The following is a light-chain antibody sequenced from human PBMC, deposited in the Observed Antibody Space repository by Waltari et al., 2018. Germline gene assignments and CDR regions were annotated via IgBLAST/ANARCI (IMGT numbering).Light chain of an antibody. V-gene: IGLV6-57*03. CDR3: QSYDSNSVI. J-gene: IGLJ2*01. Sequence: FMLTQPPPVSASPGTTVPTSCTRSSGSIASNFVHYYHHRPGSAPTTVIYEDNQKPPGGPDRFSCSIDSSSNSAPPTTSGLKTEDEADYYYQSYDSNSVIFGGGTKLTVL. CDR1: SGSIASNF. CDR2: EDN.